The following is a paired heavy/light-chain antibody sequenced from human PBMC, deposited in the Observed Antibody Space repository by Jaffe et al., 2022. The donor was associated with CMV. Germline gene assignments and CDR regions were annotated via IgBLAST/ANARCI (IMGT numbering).Light chain of an antibody. V-gene: IGLV3-10*01. CDR2: EDS. Sequence: SYELTQPPSVSVSPGQTARITCSGDALPKKYAYWYQQKSGQAPVLVIYEDSKRPSGIPERFSGSSSGTMATLTISGAQVEDEADYYCYSTDSSGNHGVFGGGTKLTVL. J-gene: IGLJ3*02. CDR3: YSTDSSGNHGV. CDR1: ALPKKY.
Heavy chain of an antibody. D-gene: IGHD2-15*01. CDR3: ARDPRVVVAATSEYFQH. CDR1: GFTFSSYS. Sequence: EVQLVESGGGLVKPGGSLRLSCAASGFTFSSYSMNWVRQAPGKGLEWVSSISSSSSYIYYADSVKGRFTISRDNAKNSLYLQMNSLRAEDTAVYYCARDPRVVVAATSEYFQHWGQGTLVTVSS. V-gene: IGHV3-21*01. J-gene: IGHJ1*01. CDR2: ISSSSSYI.